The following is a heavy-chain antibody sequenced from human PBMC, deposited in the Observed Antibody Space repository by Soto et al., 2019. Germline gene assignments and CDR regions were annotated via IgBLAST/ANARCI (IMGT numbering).Heavy chain of an antibody. J-gene: IGHJ4*02. CDR1: GYTFSMHA. CDR2: INAGNGDT. V-gene: IGHV1-3*01. D-gene: IGHD1-7*01. Sequence: ASVKVSCTTSGYTFSMHAIHWVRQAPGQGLEWMGWINAGNGDTKYSEKFQDRVAITRDAYASAANMEVRSLRSEDTAIYYCARDEGGWNSIEGGFVKFILDYWGQGWVVTVSS. CDR3: ARDEGGWNSIEGGFVKFILDY.